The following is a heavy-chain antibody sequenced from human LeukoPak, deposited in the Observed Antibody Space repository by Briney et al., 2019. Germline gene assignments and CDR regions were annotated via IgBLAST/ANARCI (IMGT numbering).Heavy chain of an antibody. D-gene: IGHD2-2*01. V-gene: IGHV3-74*01. CDR1: GNYW. CDR2: INGDGSWT. J-gene: IGHJ4*02. Sequence: PGGSLRLSCAASGNYWMHWVRQAPGKGLVWVSHINGDGSWTTYADSVKGRFTISKDNAKNTVYLQMNNLRAEDTAVYYYVSFYETYWGRGTLVTVSS. CDR3: VSFYETY.